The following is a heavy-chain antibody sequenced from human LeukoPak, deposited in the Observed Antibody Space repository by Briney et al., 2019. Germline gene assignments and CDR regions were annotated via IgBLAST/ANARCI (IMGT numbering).Heavy chain of an antibody. CDR3: AKDSTVFDY. CDR2: ISNDGDT. V-gene: IGHV3-53*01. CDR1: GFTVSSNY. J-gene: IGHJ4*02. D-gene: IGHD4-11*01. Sequence: GGSLRLSCAASGFTVSSNYMSWVRQGPGKGLECVSVISNDGDTYYADSVKGRFTISRDNSKNTLYLQMNSLRAEDTAVYYCAKDSTVFDYWGQGTLVTVSS.